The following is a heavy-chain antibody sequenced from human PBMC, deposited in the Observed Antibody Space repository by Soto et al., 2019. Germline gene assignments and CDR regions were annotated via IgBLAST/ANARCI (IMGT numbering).Heavy chain of an antibody. CDR3: ARGRRDSSGYSLDY. CDR1: GGSISSYY. CDR2: IYYSGST. V-gene: IGHV4-59*01. D-gene: IGHD3-22*01. J-gene: IGHJ4*02. Sequence: SETLSLTCTVSGGSISSYYWSWIRQPPGKGLEWIGYIYYSGSTNYNPSLKSRVTISVDTSKNQFSLKLSSVTAADTAVYYCARGRRDSSGYSLDYWGQGTLVTVSS.